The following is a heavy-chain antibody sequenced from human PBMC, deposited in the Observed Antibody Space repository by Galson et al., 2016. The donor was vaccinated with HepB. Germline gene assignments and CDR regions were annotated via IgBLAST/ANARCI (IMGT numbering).Heavy chain of an antibody. D-gene: IGHD6-19*01. J-gene: IGHJ5*02. V-gene: IGHV3-30*04. CDR1: GFSFSDYA. CDR2: ISYGYSI. Sequence: SLRLSCAASGFSFSDYAIHWVRQAPGKGPEWLSIISYGYSIYYADSVKGRFTISRDNSKNTVYLQMNNLRREDTALYYGARDWGSSGWYNWFDPWGQGTPVTVSS. CDR3: ARDWGSSGWYNWFDP.